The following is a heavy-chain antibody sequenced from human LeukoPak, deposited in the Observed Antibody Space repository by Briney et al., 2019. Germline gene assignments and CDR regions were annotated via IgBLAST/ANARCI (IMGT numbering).Heavy chain of an antibody. CDR1: GFTFGEYA. Sequence: GGSLRLSCAASGFTFGEYALSWVRQAPGKGLECIGFIRSKLYGGAAEYAASVKGRFIFSRDDSKSIAYLQMNSLKITDTAVYYCARGGSDYFNYEYPSWGQGTLVIVSS. V-gene: IGHV3-49*04. CDR2: IRSKLYGGAA. D-gene: IGHD4-11*01. CDR3: ARGGSDYFNYEYPS. J-gene: IGHJ5*02.